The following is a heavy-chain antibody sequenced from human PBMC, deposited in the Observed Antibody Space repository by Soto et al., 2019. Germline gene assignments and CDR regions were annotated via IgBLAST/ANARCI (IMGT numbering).Heavy chain of an antibody. D-gene: IGHD2-2*01. CDR3: AKDKGVGLGYCSSTSCRRTYYFDY. V-gene: IGHV3-30*18. CDR1: GFTFSSYG. J-gene: IGHJ4*02. CDR2: ISYDGSNK. Sequence: LRLSCAASGFTFSSYGMHWVRQAPGKGLEWVAVISYDGSNKYYADSVKGRFTISRDNSKNTLYLQMNSLRAEDTAVYYCAKDKGVGLGYCSSTSCRRTYYFDYWGQGTLVTVSS.